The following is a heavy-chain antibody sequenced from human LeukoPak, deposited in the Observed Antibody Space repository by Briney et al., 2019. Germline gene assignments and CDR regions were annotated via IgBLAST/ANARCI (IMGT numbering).Heavy chain of an antibody. Sequence: GGSLRLSXAASGFTFTNYAITWVRQAPGKGLEWVSSISGAGTYYADSVKGRFTISRDNYKNTLYLQMNSLRAEDTAIYYCARDPNGNYVGAFDFQRWGQGTLVTVSS. CDR3: ARDPNGNYVGAFDFQR. J-gene: IGHJ1*01. CDR1: GFTFTNYA. D-gene: IGHD4-17*01. CDR2: ISGAGT. V-gene: IGHV3-23*01.